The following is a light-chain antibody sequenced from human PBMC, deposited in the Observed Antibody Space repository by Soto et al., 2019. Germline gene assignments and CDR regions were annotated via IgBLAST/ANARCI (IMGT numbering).Light chain of an antibody. V-gene: IGKV3-11*01. CDR2: DAS. CDR3: QQRLNWPLT. Sequence: EIVLTQSPATLSLSPGERATLSCRASQSVSSFFVWYQQKRGQAPRLLIYDASKRATGIPARFSVSGSGTDFTPTISSLEPEDFAVYYCQQRLNWPLTFGGGTTVEIK. CDR1: QSVSSF. J-gene: IGKJ4*01.